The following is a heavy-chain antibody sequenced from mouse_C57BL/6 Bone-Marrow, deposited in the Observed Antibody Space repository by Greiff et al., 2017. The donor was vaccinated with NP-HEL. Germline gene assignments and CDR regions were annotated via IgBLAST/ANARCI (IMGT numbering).Heavy chain of an antibody. CDR2: IYPGGGYT. V-gene: IGHV1-63*01. D-gene: IGHD1-1*01. CDR3: ARYTLITTVRYYAMDY. J-gene: IGHJ4*01. Sequence: QVQLKQSGAELVRPGTSVKMSCKASGYTFTNYWIGWAKQRPGHGLEWIGDIYPGGGYTNYNEKFKGKATLTADKSSSTAYMQFSSLTSEDSAIYYCARYTLITTVRYYAMDYWGQGTSVTVSS. CDR1: GYTFTNYW.